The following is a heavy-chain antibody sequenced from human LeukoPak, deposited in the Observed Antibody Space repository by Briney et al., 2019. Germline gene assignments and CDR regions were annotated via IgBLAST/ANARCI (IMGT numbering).Heavy chain of an antibody. D-gene: IGHD2/OR15-2a*01. J-gene: IGHJ6*03. Sequence: PGGSLRLSCAASGFTFSSYSMHWVRQSPGKGLEWVSSISSSSSYIYYTDSLKGRFTISRDNAKNSLYLQMNSLRAEDTATYYCARGEFGDYYYFYMDVWGKGTTVTVSS. V-gene: IGHV3-21*01. CDR3: ARGEFGDYYYFYMDV. CDR1: GFTFSSYS. CDR2: ISSSSSYI.